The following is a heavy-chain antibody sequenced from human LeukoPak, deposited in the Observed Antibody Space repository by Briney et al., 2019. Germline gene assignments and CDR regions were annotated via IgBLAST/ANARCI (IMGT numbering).Heavy chain of an antibody. V-gene: IGHV1-8*03. Sequence: GASVKVSCKASGYTFTSYDINWVRQATGQGLERMGWMNPNSGNTGYAQKFQGRVTITRNTSISTAYMELSSLRSEDTAVYYCAREGNRSSDSSASYPLDYWGQGTLVTVSS. CDR1: GYTFTSYD. CDR3: AREGNRSSDSSASYPLDY. J-gene: IGHJ4*02. CDR2: MNPNSGNT. D-gene: IGHD1-26*01.